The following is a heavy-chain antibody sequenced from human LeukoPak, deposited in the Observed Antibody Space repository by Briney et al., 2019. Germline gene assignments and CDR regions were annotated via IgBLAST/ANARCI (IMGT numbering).Heavy chain of an antibody. CDR1: GGSINSYY. J-gene: IGHJ4*02. V-gene: IGHV4-59*08. CDR3: ARWLRFAYYFDY. Sequence: ASETLSLTCTVSGGSINSYYWSWIRHPPGKGLEWIGYISYSGNTNYNPSLESRLTISVDTSKNQFSLKLSSVTAADTAVYYCARWLRFAYYFDYWGQGTLVTVSS. D-gene: IGHD5-12*01. CDR2: ISYSGNT.